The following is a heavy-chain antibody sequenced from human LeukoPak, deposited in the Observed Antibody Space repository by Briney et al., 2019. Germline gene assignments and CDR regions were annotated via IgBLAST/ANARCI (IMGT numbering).Heavy chain of an antibody. J-gene: IGHJ4*02. CDR1: GGSISSYY. CDR2: IYYSGST. V-gene: IGHV4-59*01. CDR3: ARGYSGYDSS. Sequence: PSETLSLTCTVSGGSISSYYWSWIRQPPGKGLEWIGYIYYSGSTNYNPSRKRRVTISVDASKNQFSLELSSVTAADTPVYYCARGYSGYDSSWGQGTLVTVSS. D-gene: IGHD5-12*01.